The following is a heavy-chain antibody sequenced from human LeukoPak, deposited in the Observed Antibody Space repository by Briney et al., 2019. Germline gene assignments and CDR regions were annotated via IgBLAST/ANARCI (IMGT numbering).Heavy chain of an antibody. Sequence: GESLRISCKGSGYSFTSYWISWVRQMPGKGLEWMGRIDPSDSYTNYSPSFQGHVTISADESISTAYLQWSSLKASDTAMYYCARLRYFDWLHYYYGMDVWGQGTTVTVSS. CDR1: GYSFTSYW. V-gene: IGHV5-10-1*01. CDR3: ARLRYFDWLHYYYGMDV. CDR2: IDPSDSYT. J-gene: IGHJ6*02. D-gene: IGHD3-9*01.